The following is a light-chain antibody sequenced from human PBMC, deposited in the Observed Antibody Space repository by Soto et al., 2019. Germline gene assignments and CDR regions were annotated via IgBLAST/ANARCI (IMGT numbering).Light chain of an antibody. CDR3: QQYNNWPPEYN. V-gene: IGKV3-15*01. CDR2: DSS. Sequence: EIVMTQSPATLSVSPGERVTLSCRASQSVRNKLAWYQQKPGQTPRLLIYDSSSRATGIPARFSGSGSGTEFTLTISSLQSEDFAVYYCQQYNNWPPEYNFGQGTKLEIK. J-gene: IGKJ2*01. CDR1: QSVRNK.